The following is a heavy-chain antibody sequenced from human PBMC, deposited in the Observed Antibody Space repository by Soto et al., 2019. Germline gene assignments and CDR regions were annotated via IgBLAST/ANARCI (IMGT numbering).Heavy chain of an antibody. CDR1: GGSISSSSYY. Sequence: SETLSLTCTVSGGSISSSSYYWGWIRQPPGKGLEWIGSIYYSGSTYYNPSLKSRVTISVDTSKNQFSLKLSSVTAADTAVYNCARFAAGSDYYDSSGDFDEWGQGTLVTVSS. CDR3: ARFAAGSDYYDSSGDFDE. CDR2: IYYSGST. V-gene: IGHV4-39*01. D-gene: IGHD3-22*01. J-gene: IGHJ4*02.